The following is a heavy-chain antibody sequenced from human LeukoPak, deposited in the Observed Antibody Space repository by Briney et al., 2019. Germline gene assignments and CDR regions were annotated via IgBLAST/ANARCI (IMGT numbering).Heavy chain of an antibody. CDR3: ARPPPARD. V-gene: IGHV3-53*01. J-gene: IGHJ4*02. CDR2: IYSGGNT. CDR1: GFTVSSNY. Sequence: PGGSLRLSCAASGFTVSSNYMSWVRQAPGQGLECVSVIYSGGNTYYADSVKGRFTISRDNSENTLYLQMNNLRTEDTAVYYCARPPPARDWGQGTLVTVSS.